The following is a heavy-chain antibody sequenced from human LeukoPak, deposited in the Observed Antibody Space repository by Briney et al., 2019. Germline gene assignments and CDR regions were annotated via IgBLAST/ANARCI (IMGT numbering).Heavy chain of an antibody. J-gene: IGHJ4*02. Sequence: GGSLRLSCAASGFTFSTYPMHWVRQAPGKGLEYVAAITSNGNSAYYANSVKGRFTISRDNSKNTLYLQMGSLRAEDMAVYYCARRRGDQEFYYFDNWGQGALVTVSS. CDR3: ARRRGDQEFYYFDN. CDR2: ITSNGNSA. CDR1: GFTFSTYP. V-gene: IGHV3-64*01. D-gene: IGHD4-17*01.